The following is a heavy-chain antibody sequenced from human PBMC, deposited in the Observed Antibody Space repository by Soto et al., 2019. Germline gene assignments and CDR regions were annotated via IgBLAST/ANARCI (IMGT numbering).Heavy chain of an antibody. CDR3: AREHDSSGYQARNDDLDI. CDR2: INPSGGST. J-gene: IGHJ3*02. Sequence: ASVKVSCKASGYTFTSYYMHWVRQAPGQGLEWMGIINPSGGSTSYAQKFQGRVTMTRDTSTSTVYMELSSRRSEDTAVYYCAREHDSSGYQARNDDLDILGQGTMVTVSS. D-gene: IGHD3-22*01. CDR1: GYTFTSYY. V-gene: IGHV1-46*01.